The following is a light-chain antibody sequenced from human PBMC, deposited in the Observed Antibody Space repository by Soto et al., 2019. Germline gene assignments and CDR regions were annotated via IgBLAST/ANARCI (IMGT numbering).Light chain of an antibody. Sequence: DIPMTQSPSTLSASVGDRVTITCRVSQSVSNYLAWYQQKPGKAPKYLIYKASNLQSGVPSRFSGSGSGTEFTLTISSLQPDDFATYYCQQYDTYPLAFGAGTRVDIK. CDR2: KAS. V-gene: IGKV1-5*03. CDR3: QQYDTYPLA. CDR1: QSVSNY. J-gene: IGKJ4*01.